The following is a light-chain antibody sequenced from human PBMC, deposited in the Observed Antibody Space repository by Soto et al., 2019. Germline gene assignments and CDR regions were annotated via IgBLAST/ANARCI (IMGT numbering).Light chain of an antibody. Sequence: DRLVTQSPDSLPVSLGGRATINCKSSQRVFFTSNNNNYLAWYQQKPGQPPKLLIYWASTRESAVPDRFSGSGSGTDVTLTISSLQAEDVALYYCQQYYSTPRTFGQGTKVDIK. V-gene: IGKV4-1*01. CDR2: WAS. J-gene: IGKJ1*01. CDR1: QRVFFTSNNNNY. CDR3: QQYYSTPRT.